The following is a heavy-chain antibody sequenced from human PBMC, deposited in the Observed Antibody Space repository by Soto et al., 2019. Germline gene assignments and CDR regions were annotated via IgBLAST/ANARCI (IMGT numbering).Heavy chain of an antibody. J-gene: IGHJ5*02. Sequence: TLSLTCTVSGGSISSGGYYWSWIRQHPGKGLEWSGYIYYSGSTYYNPSLKSRVTISVDTSKNQFSLKLSFVIAADTAVYYCARGDSYDSLTNWFDPWGQG. D-gene: IGHD3-9*01. CDR2: IYYSGST. V-gene: IGHV4-31*03. CDR3: ARGDSYDSLTNWFDP. CDR1: GGSISSGGYY.